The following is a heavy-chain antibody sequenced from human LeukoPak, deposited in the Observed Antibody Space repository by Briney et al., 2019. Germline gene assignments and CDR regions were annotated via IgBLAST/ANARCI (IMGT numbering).Heavy chain of an antibody. Sequence: ASVKVSCKASGGTFSSYAISWVRQAPGQGLEWMGGIIPIFGTANYAQKFQGRVTITADESTSTAYMELRSLRSDDTAVYYCARDYYDSSNGWFDPWGQGTLVTVSS. J-gene: IGHJ5*02. V-gene: IGHV1-69*13. CDR2: IIPIFGTA. CDR1: GGTFSSYA. D-gene: IGHD3-22*01. CDR3: ARDYYDSSNGWFDP.